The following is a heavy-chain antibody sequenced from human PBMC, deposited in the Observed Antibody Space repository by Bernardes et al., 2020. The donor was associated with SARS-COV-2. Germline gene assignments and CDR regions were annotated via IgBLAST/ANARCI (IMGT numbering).Heavy chain of an antibody. J-gene: IGHJ5*02. V-gene: IGHV4-34*01. D-gene: IGHD3-3*01. Sequence: SETLSLTCAVYGGSFSGYYWSWIRQPPGKGLEWIGEINHSGSTNYNPSLKSRVTISVDTSKNQFSLKLSSVTAADTAVYYCARGFISITIFGVVIISNWFDPWGQGTLVTVSS. CDR2: INHSGST. CDR3: ARGFISITIFGVVIISNWFDP. CDR1: GGSFSGYY.